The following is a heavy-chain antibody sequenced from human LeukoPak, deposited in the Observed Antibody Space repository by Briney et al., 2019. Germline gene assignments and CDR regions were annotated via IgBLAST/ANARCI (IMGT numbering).Heavy chain of an antibody. Sequence: GGSLRLSCAASGFSVGNNYVTWVRQPPGKGLEWVSVIYTDGSTCYADSVKGRFIISRDSSKNTLYLQMNSLRAEDTAVYYCTDAVAGWGQGTLVTVSS. J-gene: IGHJ4*02. CDR2: IYTDGST. D-gene: IGHD4-23*01. CDR3: TDAVAG. V-gene: IGHV3-53*05. CDR1: GFSVGNNY.